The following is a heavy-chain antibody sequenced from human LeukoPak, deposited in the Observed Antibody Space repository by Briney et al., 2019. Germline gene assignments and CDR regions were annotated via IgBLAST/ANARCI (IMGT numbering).Heavy chain of an antibody. D-gene: IGHD6-13*01. CDR2: INHSGST. CDR3: ARNDRYGSTWYMDSFDP. CDR1: GGSFSGYY. J-gene: IGHJ5*02. V-gene: IGHV4-34*01. Sequence: SETLSLTCAVYGGSFSGYYWSWIRQPPGKGLEWIGEINHSGSTNYNPSLKSRVSISVDTSKNHFSLKLNSVTAADTAVYYCARNDRYGSTWYMDSFDPWGRGTLVTVSS.